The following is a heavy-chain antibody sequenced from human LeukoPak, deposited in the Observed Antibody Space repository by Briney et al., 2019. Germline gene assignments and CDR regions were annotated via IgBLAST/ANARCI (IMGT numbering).Heavy chain of an antibody. D-gene: IGHD3-22*01. CDR1: GGTFSSYA. Sequence: SVKVSCRASGGTFSSYAISWVRQAPGQGLEWMGGIIPIFGTANYAQKFQGRVTITADESTSTAYMELSSLRSEDTAVYYCAREGDGDYYDSSGYLSHWGQGTLVTVSS. V-gene: IGHV1-69*13. J-gene: IGHJ4*02. CDR2: IIPIFGTA. CDR3: AREGDGDYYDSSGYLSH.